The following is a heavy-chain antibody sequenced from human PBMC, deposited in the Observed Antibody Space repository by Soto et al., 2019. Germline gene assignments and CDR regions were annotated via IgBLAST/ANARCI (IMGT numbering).Heavy chain of an antibody. J-gene: IGHJ4*02. CDR3: TRLAGWRVAATDY. D-gene: IGHD2-15*01. CDR1: GGTFSSYA. Sequence: QVQLVQSGAEEKKPGSSVKVSCKASGGTFSSYAISWVRQAPGQGLEWMGGIIPIFGTSNYAQKFQGRVTITADNSTSTAYMELSSLRSEDTAVYYCTRLAGWRVAATDYWGQGTLVTVSS. CDR2: IIPIFGTS. V-gene: IGHV1-69*06.